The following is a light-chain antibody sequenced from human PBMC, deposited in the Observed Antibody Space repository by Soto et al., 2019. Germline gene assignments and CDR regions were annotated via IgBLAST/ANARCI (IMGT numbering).Light chain of an antibody. J-gene: IGKJ4*01. CDR2: EAS. V-gene: IGKV1-33*01. Sequence: DIQMTQSPSSLSASVGDRVTITCQASQDISNYLNWYQQKPGKAPKLLIYEASNLETGVPSRFSGSGSGTDFTFTISSLQPEDIATYYCQQYDKLPLTVGGGTKVEIK. CDR3: QQYDKLPLT. CDR1: QDISNY.